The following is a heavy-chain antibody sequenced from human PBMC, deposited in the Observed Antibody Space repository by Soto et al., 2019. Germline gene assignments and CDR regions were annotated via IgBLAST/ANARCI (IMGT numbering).Heavy chain of an antibody. D-gene: IGHD3-3*01. V-gene: IGHV1-18*01. CDR3: ARDYDFWSGFDYYYYGMDV. J-gene: IGHJ6*02. CDR2: ISAYNGNT. CDR1: GYTFTSYG. Sequence: ASVKVSCKASGYTFTSYGISWVRQAPGQGLEWMGWISAYNGNTNYAQKLQGRVTMTTDKSTSTAYMELRSLRSDDTAVYYCARDYDFWSGFDYYYYGMDVWGQGTTVTVSS.